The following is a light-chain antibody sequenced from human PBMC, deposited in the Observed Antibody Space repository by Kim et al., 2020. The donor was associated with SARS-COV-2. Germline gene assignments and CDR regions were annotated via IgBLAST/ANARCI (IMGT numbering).Light chain of an antibody. V-gene: IGKV3-11*01. CDR3: QQRSNWPG. J-gene: IGKJ4*01. CDR2: DAS. Sequence: SLSPGERATLSCRASQSVSSYLAWYQQKPGQAPRLLIYDASNRATGIPARFSGSGSGTDFTLTISSLEPEEFAVYYCQQRSNWPGFGGGTKVDIK. CDR1: QSVSSY.